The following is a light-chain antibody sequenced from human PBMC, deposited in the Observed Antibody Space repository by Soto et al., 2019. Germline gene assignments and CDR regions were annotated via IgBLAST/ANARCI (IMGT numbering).Light chain of an antibody. J-gene: IGLJ2*01. Sequence: QSALTQPASVSGSPGQSITISCTGTSSDVGSYNLVSWYQQHPGKAPKLMIYEDIERPPGVSNRFSGSKSGNTASLTISGLQTEDEADYYCCSYAGGTSVVFGGGTKVTVL. CDR2: EDI. CDR1: SSDVGSYNL. V-gene: IGLV2-23*01. CDR3: CSYAGGTSVV.